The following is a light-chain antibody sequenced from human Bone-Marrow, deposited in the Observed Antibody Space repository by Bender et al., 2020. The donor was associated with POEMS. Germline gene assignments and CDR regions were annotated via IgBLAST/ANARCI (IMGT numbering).Light chain of an antibody. CDR1: TSDIGSYDY. J-gene: IGLJ1*01. CDR2: EVT. V-gene: IGLV2-14*01. CDR3: CSYAGGYTYV. Sequence: QSALTQTASVSGSPGQSITVSCTGTTSDIGSYDYVSWYQQHPDKAPKLLLYEVTNRPSGVSDRFSGSKSGNTASLTISGLQADDEADYFCCSYAGGYTYVFGTGTQLVVL.